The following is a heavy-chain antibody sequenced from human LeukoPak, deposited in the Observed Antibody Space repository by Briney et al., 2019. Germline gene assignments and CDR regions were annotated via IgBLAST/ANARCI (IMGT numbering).Heavy chain of an antibody. Sequence: GGSLRLSCAASGFTFDDYGMSWVRQAPGKGLEWVSGINWNGGSTGYADSVKGRFTISRDNAKNSLYLQVNSLRAEDTALYYCARVHGDYDSSGYLYYYMDVWGKGTTVTVSS. D-gene: IGHD3-22*01. V-gene: IGHV3-20*04. CDR1: GFTFDDYG. CDR2: INWNGGST. CDR3: ARVHGDYDSSGYLYYYMDV. J-gene: IGHJ6*03.